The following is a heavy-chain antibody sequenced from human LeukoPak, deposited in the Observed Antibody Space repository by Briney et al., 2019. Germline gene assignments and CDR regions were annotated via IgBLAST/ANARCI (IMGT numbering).Heavy chain of an antibody. CDR2: ISSSSSNI. V-gene: IGHV3-21*05. D-gene: IGHD1-7*01. CDR1: GFTFSSYI. J-gene: IGHJ3*02. CDR3: ARDRDNWNSKAFDI. Sequence: GGSLRLSCAASGFTFSSYIMNWVRQAPGKGLEWVSYISSSSSNIYYADSVKGRFTISRDNAKNSLYLQMNSLRAEDTAVYYCARDRDNWNSKAFDIWGQGTMVTVSS.